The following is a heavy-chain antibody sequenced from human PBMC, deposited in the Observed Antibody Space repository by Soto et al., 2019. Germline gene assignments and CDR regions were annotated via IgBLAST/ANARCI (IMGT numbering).Heavy chain of an antibody. CDR3: ARLYCSSSTCDSWFDP. Sequence: AESLKISCTGFGYTFTTFWIRWVRQMPGRGLEWMGRIDPRDSYTNYSPSFQGHVTISVDKSISTAYLQWGSLKASDTAMYYCARLYCSSSTCDSWFDPWGQGTLVTVSS. CDR1: GYTFTTFW. D-gene: IGHD2-2*01. CDR2: IDPRDSYT. J-gene: IGHJ5*02. V-gene: IGHV5-10-1*01.